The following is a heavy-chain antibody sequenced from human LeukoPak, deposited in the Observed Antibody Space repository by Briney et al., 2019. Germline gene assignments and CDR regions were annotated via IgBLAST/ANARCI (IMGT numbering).Heavy chain of an antibody. V-gene: IGHV4-59*01. J-gene: IGHJ4*02. CDR1: GGSISSYY. D-gene: IGHD3-22*01. CDR3: ARVGVDSSGYSTLFDY. Sequence: ETLSLTCTVSGGSISSYYWSWIRQPPGKGLEWIGYIYYSGSTNYNPSLKSRVTISVDTSKNQFSLKLSSVTAADTAVYYCARVGVDSSGYSTLFDYWGQGTLVTVSS. CDR2: IYYSGST.